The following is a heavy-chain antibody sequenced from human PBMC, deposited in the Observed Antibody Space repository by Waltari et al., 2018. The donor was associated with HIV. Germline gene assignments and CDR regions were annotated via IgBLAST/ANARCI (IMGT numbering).Heavy chain of an antibody. D-gene: IGHD2-15*01. CDR2: ISAYNGNT. CDR3: ALGYCSGGSCYSGDYYYYGMDV. J-gene: IGHJ6*02. CDR1: GYTFTSYG. V-gene: IGHV1-18*01. Sequence: GQSGAEVKKPGASVKVSCKASGYTFTSYGISWVRQAPGQGLEWMGWISAYNGNTNYAQKLQGRVTMTTDTSTSTAYMELRSLRSDDTAVYYCALGYCSGGSCYSGDYYYYGMDVWGQGTTVTVSS.